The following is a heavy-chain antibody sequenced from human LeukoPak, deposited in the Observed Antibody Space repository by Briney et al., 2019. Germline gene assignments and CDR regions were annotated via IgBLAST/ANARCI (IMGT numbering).Heavy chain of an antibody. V-gene: IGHV4-39*01. CDR2: IYYSGST. J-gene: IGHJ4*02. CDR3: ARLAITMVRGVTTDY. Sequence: SETLSLTCTVSGGSISSSSYYWGWIRQPPGKGLEWIGSIYYSGSTYYNPSLKSRVTISVDTSKNQFSLKLSSVTAADTAVYYCARLAITMVRGVTTDYWGQGTLVTVSS. D-gene: IGHD3-10*01. CDR1: GGSISSSSYY.